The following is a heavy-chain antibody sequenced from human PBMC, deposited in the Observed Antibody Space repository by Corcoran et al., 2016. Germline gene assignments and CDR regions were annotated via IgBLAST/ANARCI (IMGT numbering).Heavy chain of an antibody. J-gene: IGHJ6*02. Sequence: QVQLVESGGGVVQPGRSLRLSCAASGFTFSSYGMHWVRQAPGKGLEWVAVISYDGSNKYYADSVKGRFTISRDNSKNTMYLQMNSLRAEDTAVYDCAKEVAAAAGYYYYCMDVWGQGTTVTVS. V-gene: IGHV3-30*18. D-gene: IGHD6-13*01. CDR2: ISYDGSNK. CDR1: GFTFSSYG. CDR3: AKEVAAAAGYYYYCMDV.